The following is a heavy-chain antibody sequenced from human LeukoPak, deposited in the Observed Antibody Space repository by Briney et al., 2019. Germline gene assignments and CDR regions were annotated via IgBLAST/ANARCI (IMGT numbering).Heavy chain of an antibody. CDR1: AFTFSSYS. V-gene: IGHV3-21*01. J-gene: IGHJ4*02. D-gene: IGHD3-22*01. CDR2: ISSSSSYI. Sequence: PGGSLRLSCAASAFTFSSYSMNWVRQAPGKGLEWVSSISSSSSYIYYADSVKGRFTVSRDNAKNSLYLQMNSLRAEDTAVYYCAKGLQKYYYDSSGYYLGTPFDYWGQGTLVTVSS. CDR3: AKGLQKYYYDSSGYYLGTPFDY.